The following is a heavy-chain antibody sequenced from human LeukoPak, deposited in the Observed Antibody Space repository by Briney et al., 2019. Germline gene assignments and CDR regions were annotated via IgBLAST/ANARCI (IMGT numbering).Heavy chain of an antibody. J-gene: IGHJ4*02. Sequence: GGSLRLSCAASGFTFSSYSMNWVRQAPGKGLEWVSSISGSRSYIYYADSLRGRFTISRDNAKNSLYLQMSSLRAEDTAVYYCARIPPPVVELRYSTNSYYFDYWGQGTLVTVSS. D-gene: IGHD1-7*01. CDR2: ISGSRSYI. CDR1: GFTFSSYS. CDR3: ARIPPPVVELRYSTNSYYFDY. V-gene: IGHV3-21*01.